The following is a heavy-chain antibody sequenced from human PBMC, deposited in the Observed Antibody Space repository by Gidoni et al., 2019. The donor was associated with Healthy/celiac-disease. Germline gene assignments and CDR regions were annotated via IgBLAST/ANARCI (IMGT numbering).Heavy chain of an antibody. V-gene: IGHV3-48*03. CDR3: AREGSINGFDY. J-gene: IGHJ4*02. D-gene: IGHD2-8*01. CDR1: GFTFSSYE. CDR2: IGSSGSTI. Sequence: EVQLVESGGGLVQPGGSLRLSCAASGFTFSSYEMNWVRQAPGKGLEWVSYIGSSGSTIYYADSVKGRFTISRDNAKNSLYLQMNSLRAEDTAVYYCAREGSINGFDYWGQGTLVTVSS.